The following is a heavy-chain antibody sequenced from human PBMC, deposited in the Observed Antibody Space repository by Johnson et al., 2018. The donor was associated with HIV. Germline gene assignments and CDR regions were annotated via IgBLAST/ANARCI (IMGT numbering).Heavy chain of an antibody. D-gene: IGHD6-6*01. CDR1: GFTVSSNY. Sequence: VQLVESGGGLIQPGGSLRLSCAASGFTVSSNYMSWVRQAPGKGLEWVSVIYSGGSTYYADSVTGRFTISSDKSKNTPYLQMNSLRAGGTAVYYCARGHSSSSDAFDIWGQGTMVTVSS. CDR3: ARGHSSSSDAFDI. CDR2: IYSGGST. J-gene: IGHJ3*02. V-gene: IGHV3-53*01.